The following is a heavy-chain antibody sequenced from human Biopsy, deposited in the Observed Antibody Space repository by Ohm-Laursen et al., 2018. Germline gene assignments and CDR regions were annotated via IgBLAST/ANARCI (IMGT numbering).Heavy chain of an antibody. V-gene: IGHV4-38-2*01. Sequence: SQTLSLTCAVSGYSISSGYYWGWIRQPPGKGLEWIGSIYHSGSTYYNPSLKSRVTISVDTSKNQFSLKLSSVTAADTAGYYCARGQALKSFDYWGREPWSPSPQ. CDR3: ARGQALKSFDY. J-gene: IGHJ4*02. CDR1: GYSISSGYY. CDR2: IYHSGST.